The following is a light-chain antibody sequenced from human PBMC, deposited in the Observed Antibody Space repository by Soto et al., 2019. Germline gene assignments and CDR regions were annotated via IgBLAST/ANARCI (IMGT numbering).Light chain of an antibody. CDR1: QSVSSSY. Sequence: EIVLTQSPGTLSLSPGERATLSCRASQSVSSSYLAWYQQKPGQAPRLLIYGASSRATGIPDRFSGSGSGTDFPLTISRLEPEDFAVYYCQQYGSSRGTCGQGTKVEIK. CDR2: GAS. CDR3: QQYGSSRGT. J-gene: IGKJ1*01. V-gene: IGKV3-20*01.